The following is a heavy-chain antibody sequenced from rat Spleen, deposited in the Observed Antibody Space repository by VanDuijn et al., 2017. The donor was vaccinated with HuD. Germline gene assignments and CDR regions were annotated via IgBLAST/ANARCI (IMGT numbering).Heavy chain of an antibody. CDR1: GFTFSDYY. Sequence: EVQLVESGGVLVQPGRSLKLSCAASGFTFSDYYMAWVRQAPGGGLDWVASITNTGSRTYYPDSVKGRFTISRDDAKSTLYLQMNSLRSEDTATYYCTRGTYYRHWGQGVMVTVSS. D-gene: IGHD1-9*01. J-gene: IGHJ2*01. CDR3: TRGTYYRH. CDR2: ITNTGSRT. V-gene: IGHV5-20*01.